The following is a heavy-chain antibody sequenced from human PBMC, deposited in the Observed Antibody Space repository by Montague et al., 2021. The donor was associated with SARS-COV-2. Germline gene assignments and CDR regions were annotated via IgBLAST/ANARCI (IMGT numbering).Heavy chain of an antibody. J-gene: IGHJ1*01. CDR2: IYYGGTA. CDR1: GGSISVSSYY. D-gene: IGHD1-1*01. Sequence: SETLSLTCIVSGGSISVSSYYWVWTRQPPGKGLEWIGSIYYGGTADYNPSLKSRVTISVDTSNNQFSLKLTSLTAADTAVYSCASSPLRTSGANWYDKYFQHWGQGTRVTVSS. CDR3: ASSPLRTSGANWYDKYFQH. V-gene: IGHV4-39*07.